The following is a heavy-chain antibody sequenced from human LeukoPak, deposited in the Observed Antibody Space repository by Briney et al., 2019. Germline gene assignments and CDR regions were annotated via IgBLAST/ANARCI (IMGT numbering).Heavy chain of an antibody. J-gene: IGHJ6*03. V-gene: IGHV4-61*02. Sequence: PSQTLSLTCTVSGGSISSGSYYWSWIRQPAGKGLEWIGRIYTSGSTNYNPSLKSRVTISVDTSKNQFSLKLSSVTAADTAVYYCAREMVPALGYYYYYMDDWGKGTTVTVSS. CDR1: GGSISSGSYY. CDR2: IYTSGST. D-gene: IGHD2-2*01. CDR3: AREMVPALGYYYYYMDD.